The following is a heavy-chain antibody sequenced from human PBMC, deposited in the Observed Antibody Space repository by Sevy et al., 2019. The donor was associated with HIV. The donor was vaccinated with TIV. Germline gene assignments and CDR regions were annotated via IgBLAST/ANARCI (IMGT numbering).Heavy chain of an antibody. CDR3: ARDTTVTSGVVY. Sequence: GGSLRLSCAASGFSVYTKYMSWVRQAPGKGLEWVSVIYGPNSTHYADSVKGRFTISRDKSKNMLYPQMNSLRAEDTAMYYCARDTTVTSGVVYWSQGTLVTVSS. D-gene: IGHD4-17*01. V-gene: IGHV3-53*01. CDR1: GFSVYTKY. J-gene: IGHJ4*02. CDR2: IYGPNST.